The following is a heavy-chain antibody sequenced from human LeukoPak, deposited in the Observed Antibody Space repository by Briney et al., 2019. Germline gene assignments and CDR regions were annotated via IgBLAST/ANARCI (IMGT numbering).Heavy chain of an antibody. J-gene: IGHJ5*02. Sequence: ASVKVSCKASGYTFTNYGISWVRQAPGQGLEWMGWISTYNDYTDFAQNPQGRVAMTTDTSTSTAYMELRSLRSDDTAVYYCARDHGRRYTNYHYFDPWGQGTLVTVSS. CDR2: ISTYNDYT. CDR3: ARDHGRRYTNYHYFDP. CDR1: GYTFTNYG. V-gene: IGHV1-18*01. D-gene: IGHD4-11*01.